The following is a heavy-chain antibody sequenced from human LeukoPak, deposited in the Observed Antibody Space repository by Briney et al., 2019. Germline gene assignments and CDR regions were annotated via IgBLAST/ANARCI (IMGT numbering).Heavy chain of an antibody. V-gene: IGHV4-34*01. J-gene: IGHJ5*02. CDR3: ARGGGYNWNYRCWFAP. CDR2: INHSGST. D-gene: IGHD1-7*01. CDR1: SGSFIGYY. Sequence: SETLSLTCAAYSGSFIGYYWSWIRQPPGKGLEWIGEINHSGSTKYNPSLKSRVTISADTSKHQFPLNLSSVTAAHTAVYYCARGGGYNWNYRCWFAPWGQGTLVTVSS.